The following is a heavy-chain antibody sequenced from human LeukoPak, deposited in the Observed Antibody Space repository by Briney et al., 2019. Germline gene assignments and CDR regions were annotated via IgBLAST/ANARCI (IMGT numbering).Heavy chain of an antibody. V-gene: IGHV4-59*01. Sequence: PSETLSLTCTVSGGSISSYYWSWIRQPPGKGLGWIGYIYYSGNTNYNPSLKSRVTISVDTSKNQFSLKLSSVTAVDTALYYCARNTGLFDYWGQGTLVTVSS. CDR3: ARNTGLFDY. J-gene: IGHJ4*02. CDR1: GGSISSYY. D-gene: IGHD1-14*01. CDR2: IYYSGNT.